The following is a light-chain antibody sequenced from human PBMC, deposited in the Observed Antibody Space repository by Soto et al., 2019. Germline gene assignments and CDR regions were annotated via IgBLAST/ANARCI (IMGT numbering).Light chain of an antibody. CDR2: DVT. V-gene: IGLV2-11*01. CDR1: SSDVGGYNC. J-gene: IGLJ1*01. CDR3: CSYAGTFYV. Sequence: QCALTQPRSVSGSPGQSVTISCTGTSSDVGGYNCVSWYQHHPGKAPKLMIYDVTKRPSGVPDRFSGSKSGNTASLTISGLQAEDEADYYCCSYAGTFYVFGTGTKVTVL.